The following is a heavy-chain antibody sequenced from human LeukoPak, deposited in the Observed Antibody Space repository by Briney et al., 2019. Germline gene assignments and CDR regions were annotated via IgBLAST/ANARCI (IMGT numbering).Heavy chain of an antibody. D-gene: IGHD5-18*01. CDR1: GYTFTGYY. J-gene: IGHJ5*02. CDR2: VNPNKGGT. Sequence: GASVKVSCKPSGYTFTGYYMHWLRQAPGQGLQWLGWVNPNKGGTNYAQKFQGRVTMTWDTSINTAYMELNRMTSDDTAVYFCARLGRQDTAMAWGQGTLVTVSS. CDR3: ARLGRQDTAMA. V-gene: IGHV1-2*02.